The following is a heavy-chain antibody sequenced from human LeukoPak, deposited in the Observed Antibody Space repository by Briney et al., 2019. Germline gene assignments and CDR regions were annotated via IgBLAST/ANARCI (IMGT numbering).Heavy chain of an antibody. CDR1: GYTFTSYD. D-gene: IGHD5-18*01. Sequence: ASVKVSCKASGYTFTSYDINWVRQATGQGLEWMGWMNPNSGNTGYAQKFQGRVTMTRNTSISTAYMELSSLRSEDTAVYYCARGSGYSYGLDYWGQGTLATVSS. CDR3: ARGSGYSYGLDY. CDR2: MNPNSGNT. J-gene: IGHJ4*02. V-gene: IGHV1-8*01.